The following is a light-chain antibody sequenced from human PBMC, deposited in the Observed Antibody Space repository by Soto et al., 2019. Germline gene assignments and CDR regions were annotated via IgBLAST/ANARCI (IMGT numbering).Light chain of an antibody. CDR1: TGAVTGGHY. CDR3: LVSYSGARV. Sequence: QAVVTQEPALTVSPGGTVTLTCGSSTGAVTGGHYPYWFQQKPGQAPRTLIYDTNNKLSWTPARFSGSLLGDKAVLTLSGAQPEDEAEYYCLVSYSGARVFGGGTKLTVL. CDR2: DTN. V-gene: IGLV7-46*01. J-gene: IGLJ2*01.